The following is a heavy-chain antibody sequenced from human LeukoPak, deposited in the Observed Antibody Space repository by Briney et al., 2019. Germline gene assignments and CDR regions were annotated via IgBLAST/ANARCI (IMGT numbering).Heavy chain of an antibody. CDR1: GGSISSSSYY. V-gene: IGHV4-39*07. D-gene: IGHD2-2*02. CDR3: ARGGCNSASCYMAPFDY. J-gene: IGHJ4*02. CDR2: IYYSGST. Sequence: MSSETLSLTCTVSGGSISSSSYYWGWIRQPPGKGLEWIGSIYYSGSTYYNPSLKSRVTISVDTSKNQFSLKLSSVTAADTAVYYCARGGCNSASCYMAPFDYWGQGTLVTVSS.